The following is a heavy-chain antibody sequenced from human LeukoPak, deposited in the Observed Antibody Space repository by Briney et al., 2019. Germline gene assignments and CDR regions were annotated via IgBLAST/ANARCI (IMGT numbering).Heavy chain of an antibody. Sequence: GGSLILSCAASGFTFSTCWMHWVRQAPGKGLVWVSRIKSDGSTNYADSVKGRFTISRDNAKNTVSLQMNSLRPEDTGVYYCARAPSEIGGYYPEYFRHWGQGTLVTVSS. CDR1: GFTFSTCW. D-gene: IGHD3-22*01. CDR2: IKSDGST. J-gene: IGHJ1*01. V-gene: IGHV3-74*01. CDR3: ARAPSEIGGYYPEYFRH.